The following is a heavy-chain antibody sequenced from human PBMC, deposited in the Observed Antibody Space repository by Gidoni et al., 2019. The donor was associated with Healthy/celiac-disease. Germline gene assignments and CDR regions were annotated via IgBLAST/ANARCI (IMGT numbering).Heavy chain of an antibody. CDR2: ISYDGSNK. CDR3: AKDSYYYDSSGQFDY. V-gene: IGHV3-30*18. J-gene: IGHJ4*02. CDR1: GFPFSSYG. D-gene: IGHD3-22*01. Sequence: QVQLVESGGGVVQPGRSLRLSCAASGFPFSSYGMPWVRQAPGKGLEWVAVISYDGSNKYYADSVRGRFTISRDNSKNTLYLQMNSLRAEDTAVYYCAKDSYYYDSSGQFDYWGQGTLVTVSS.